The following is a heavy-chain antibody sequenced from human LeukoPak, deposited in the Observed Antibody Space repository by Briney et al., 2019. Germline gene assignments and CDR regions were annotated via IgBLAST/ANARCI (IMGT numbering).Heavy chain of an antibody. D-gene: IGHD6-19*01. Sequence: PGGSLRLSCAASGFTFSSYGMHWVRQTPGKGLEWVALISFDGSIEYYVDSVKGRFTISRDNSKNPLFLQMNSLRPEDTAVYYCAKDSDIAVAGSDDALDVWGQGTMVTVSS. V-gene: IGHV3-30*18. CDR3: AKDSDIAVAGSDDALDV. J-gene: IGHJ3*01. CDR1: GFTFSSYG. CDR2: ISFDGSIE.